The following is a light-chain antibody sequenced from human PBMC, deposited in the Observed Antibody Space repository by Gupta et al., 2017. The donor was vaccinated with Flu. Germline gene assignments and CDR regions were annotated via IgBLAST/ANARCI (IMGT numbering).Light chain of an antibody. CDR3: QQDDFVPYV. J-gene: IGKJ1*01. V-gene: IGKV1-5*03. CDR2: KAS. CDR1: QNINGR. Sequence: PSILSASVGDGTTVTCRASQNINGRLAWYQQKPGRAPKLLIFKASSIESGVPSRFSGSGSGTEFTLTIDDLQPEDFATYYCQQDDFVPYVFGQGTKVDI.